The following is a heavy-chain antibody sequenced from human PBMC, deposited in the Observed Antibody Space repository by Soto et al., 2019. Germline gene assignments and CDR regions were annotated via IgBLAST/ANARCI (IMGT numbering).Heavy chain of an antibody. CDR2: ISWNSAST. CDR3: VKDFRRYTNGLDV. V-gene: IGHV3-9*01. CDR1: GFTYEDFA. D-gene: IGHD5-18*01. J-gene: IGHJ6*02. Sequence: EVQLVESGGGLVEPGKSLRLSWVVSGFTYEDFAMHWVRQAPGKGLEWVSGISWNSASTGYADSVTGRFTISRDNAKNSLYLQMRNLTCDDTAMYYCVKDFRRYTNGLDVWGPGTSVTVSS.